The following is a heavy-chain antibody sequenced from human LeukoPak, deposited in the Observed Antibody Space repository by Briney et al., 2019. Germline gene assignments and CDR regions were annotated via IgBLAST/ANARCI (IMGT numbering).Heavy chain of an antibody. J-gene: IGHJ4*02. CDR1: GFTLRGYG. CDR2: IRYDGSDK. V-gene: IGHV3-30*02. D-gene: IGHD1-1*01. CDR3: AKDTPTTGYHLDS. Sequence: GSLRLSCAASGFTLRGYGMHWVRQAPGKGLEWVAFIRYDGSDKSYADSVKGRFTISRDNSENTLYLQINSLRVEDTAVYYCAKDTPTTGYHLDSWGQGTLVTVSS.